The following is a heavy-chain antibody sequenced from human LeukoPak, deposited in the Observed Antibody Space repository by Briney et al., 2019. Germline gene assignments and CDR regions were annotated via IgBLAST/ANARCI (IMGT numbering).Heavy chain of an antibody. J-gene: IGHJ4*02. D-gene: IGHD5-18*01. CDR1: GFTFSSYA. CDR3: ASRKDTPHLPDY. V-gene: IGHV3-30-3*01. Sequence: GGSLRLSCAASGFTFSSYAMHWVRQAPGQGLEWVAVISYDASNKYYADSVKGRFTISRDNSKNTLYPRMNSLRAEDTAVYYCASRKDTPHLPDYWGQGTLVTVSS. CDR2: ISYDASNK.